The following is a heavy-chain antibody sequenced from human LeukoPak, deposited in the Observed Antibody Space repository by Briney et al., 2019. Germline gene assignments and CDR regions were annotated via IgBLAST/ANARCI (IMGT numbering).Heavy chain of an antibody. Sequence: SETLSLTCTVSGGSVSSGGYYWSWIRQHPGKGLEWIGYIYYSGSTYYNPSLKSRVTISVDTSKNQFSLELSSVTAADTAVYYCARVSFGSSDSSGYRYFQHWGQGTLVTVSS. D-gene: IGHD3-22*01. J-gene: IGHJ1*01. CDR2: IYYSGST. V-gene: IGHV4-31*03. CDR1: GGSVSSGGYY. CDR3: ARVSFGSSDSSGYRYFQH.